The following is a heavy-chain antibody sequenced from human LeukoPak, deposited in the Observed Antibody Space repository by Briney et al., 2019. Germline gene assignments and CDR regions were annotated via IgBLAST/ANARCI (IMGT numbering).Heavy chain of an antibody. CDR2: IYYSGST. CDR1: GYSISSGYY. Sequence: SETLSLTCTVSGYSISSGYYWGWIRQPPGKGLEWIGSIYYSGSTYYNPSLRSRVTISVDTSKNQFSLKLSSVTAADTAVYYCARDPGYYDSSGMRSYWYFDLWGRGTLVTVSS. V-gene: IGHV4-38-2*02. CDR3: ARDPGYYDSSGMRSYWYFDL. D-gene: IGHD3-22*01. J-gene: IGHJ2*01.